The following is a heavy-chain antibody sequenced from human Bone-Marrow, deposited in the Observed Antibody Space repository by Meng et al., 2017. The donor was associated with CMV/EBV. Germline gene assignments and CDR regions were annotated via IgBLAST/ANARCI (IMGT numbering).Heavy chain of an antibody. CDR2: IYRDGGST. D-gene: IGHD3-10*01. CDR1: GFTFSNYA. J-gene: IGHJ3*02. CDR3: AKDSVTMVPSYAFDI. Sequence: GESLKISCAASGFTFSNYAMTWVRQAPGKGLEWVSVIYRDGGSTFYADSVKGRFTLSRDNSKNTLYLQMNSLRAEYTAVYYCAKDSVTMVPSYAFDIWGQGTMVTVSS. V-gene: IGHV3-23*03.